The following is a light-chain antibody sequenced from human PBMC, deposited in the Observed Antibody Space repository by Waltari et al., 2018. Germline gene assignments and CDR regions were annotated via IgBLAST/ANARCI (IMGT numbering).Light chain of an antibody. V-gene: IGKV1-5*03. J-gene: IGKJ5*01. Sequence: DIHMTQSPSTLSASVGDTVTITCRASQYISSWLAWYQQKPGKAPKLLIYKASILESGVPSRFSGSESGTEFTLTISSLQPDDFATYYCQQYNTYPLTFGQGTRLEI. CDR2: KAS. CDR3: QQYNTYPLT. CDR1: QYISSW.